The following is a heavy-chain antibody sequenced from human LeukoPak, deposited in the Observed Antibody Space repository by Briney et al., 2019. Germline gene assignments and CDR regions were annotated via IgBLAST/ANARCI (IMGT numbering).Heavy chain of an antibody. Sequence: KSGGSLRLSCAASGLTFNNAWMSWVRQAPGRGLEWVGRIRSRSAGGTTDYGAPVKGRFTISRDDSKNTLYLQMNSLKTEDTAVYYCSTGGGTHDYWGQGTLVTVSS. CDR3: STGGGTHDY. D-gene: IGHD2-15*01. V-gene: IGHV3-15*01. J-gene: IGHJ4*02. CDR2: IRSRSAGGTT. CDR1: GLTFNNAW.